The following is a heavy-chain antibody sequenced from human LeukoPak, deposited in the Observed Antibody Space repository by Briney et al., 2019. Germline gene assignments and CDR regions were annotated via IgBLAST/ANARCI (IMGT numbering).Heavy chain of an antibody. CDR1: GYSISSGYY. Sequence: SETLSLTCTVSGYSISSGYYWVWIRQPPGKGLEWIGNIYHSGSTYYNPSLKSRGTISVDTSKNQFSLKVRSVTAADTAVYYCARDGEVLSSSWFWFDPWGQGTLVTVSS. D-gene: IGHD6-13*01. CDR2: IYHSGST. V-gene: IGHV4-38-2*02. J-gene: IGHJ5*02. CDR3: ARDGEVLSSSWFWFDP.